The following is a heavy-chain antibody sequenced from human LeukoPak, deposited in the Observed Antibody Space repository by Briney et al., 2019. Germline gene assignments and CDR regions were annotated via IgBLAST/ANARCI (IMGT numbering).Heavy chain of an antibody. Sequence: ASVTVSCKASGYIFTVYYMHWLRQAPGQRLEWMGWINPHNGATGYAHKLQGRVTMTRDTSINTAYMELSGLTSDDTAVYFCARGPSSGAFDFWGQGTMVTVSS. CDR1: GYIFTVYY. V-gene: IGHV1-2*02. J-gene: IGHJ3*01. D-gene: IGHD6-6*01. CDR3: ARGPSSGAFDF. CDR2: INPHNGAT.